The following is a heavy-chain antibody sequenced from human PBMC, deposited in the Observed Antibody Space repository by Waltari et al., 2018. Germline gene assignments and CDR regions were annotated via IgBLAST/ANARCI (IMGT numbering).Heavy chain of an antibody. Sequence: EVQLLESGGGLVQPGGSLRLSCAASGFTFSSYAMTWVRQAPGKGLVWVSDISGGGGTTYYADSVKGRFTISRDNSKNTLYLQMNSLRAEDTAVYYCAKGAGRSYYFDYWGQGTLVTVSS. CDR2: ISGGGGTT. V-gene: IGHV3-23*01. CDR1: GFTFSSYA. CDR3: AKGAGRSYYFDY. J-gene: IGHJ4*02.